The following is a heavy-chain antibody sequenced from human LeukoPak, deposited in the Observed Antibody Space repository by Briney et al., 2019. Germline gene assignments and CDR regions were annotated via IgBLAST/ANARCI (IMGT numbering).Heavy chain of an antibody. V-gene: IGHV3-23*01. J-gene: IGHJ6*01. CDR2: NSGCGDNT. CDR3: AKMKGHPLQKYYMDV. CDR1: GFAFSGYV. D-gene: IGHD2/OR15-2a*01. Sequence: GGSLRLSCAASGFAFSGYVIFGVRRIPDKRQPLFSGNSGCGDNTLYAASLKGRFTISRDNSKNTLYLEMNSLRDEDTAIFFCAKMKGHPLQKYYMDVWGQGPLSPSRQ.